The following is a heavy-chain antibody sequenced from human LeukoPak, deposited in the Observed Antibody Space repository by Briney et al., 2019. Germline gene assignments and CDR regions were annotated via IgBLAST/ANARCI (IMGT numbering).Heavy chain of an antibody. CDR1: GGSISSQY. D-gene: IGHD1/OR15-1a*01. CDR2: IYSSGYT. J-gene: IGHJ4*02. Sequence: PSETVSLTCSVSGGSISSQYWNWIRQPAGKGLEWIGRIYSSGYTNDNPSLKSRITMSVDMSKNQFSLRLSSVTAADTAVYYWGRGEHSVDSWGQGILVTVSS. CDR3: GRGEHSVDS. V-gene: IGHV4-4*07.